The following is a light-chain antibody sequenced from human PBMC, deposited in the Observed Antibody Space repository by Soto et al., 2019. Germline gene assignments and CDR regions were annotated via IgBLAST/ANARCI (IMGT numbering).Light chain of an antibody. CDR2: DAS. CDR1: QSVSSY. Sequence: EIVLTQSPATLYLSPGERATLSCRASQSVSSYLAWYQQKPGQAPRLLIYDASNRATGIPARFSGSGSGTDFTLTISSLEPEDFAVYYCQQRSNWPPDRALTFGGGTKVEIK. J-gene: IGKJ4*01. V-gene: IGKV3-11*01. CDR3: QQRSNWPPDRALT.